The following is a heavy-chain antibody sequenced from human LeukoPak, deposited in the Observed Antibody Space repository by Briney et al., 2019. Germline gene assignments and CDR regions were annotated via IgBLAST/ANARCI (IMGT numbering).Heavy chain of an antibody. Sequence: GASVKVSCKASGYTFTGYYMHWVRQAPGQGLEWMGWINPNSGGTNYAQKFQGRVTMTRDTSISTAYMELSRLRSDDTAVYYCARQFIQSYCGGDCYPYWFDPWGQGTLVTVSS. CDR1: GYTFTGYY. CDR2: INPNSGGT. D-gene: IGHD2-21*02. CDR3: ARQFIQSYCGGDCYPYWFDP. V-gene: IGHV1-2*02. J-gene: IGHJ5*02.